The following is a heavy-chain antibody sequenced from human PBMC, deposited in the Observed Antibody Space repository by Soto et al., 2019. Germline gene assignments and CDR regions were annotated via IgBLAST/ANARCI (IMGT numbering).Heavy chain of an antibody. CDR1: GGSISSYY. CDR3: ARAGKRDWNYAYYYYMDV. J-gene: IGHJ6*03. V-gene: IGHV4-59*01. Sequence: SETLSLTCTASGGSISSYYWSWIRQPPGKGLEWIGYIYYSGSTNYNPSLKSRVTISVDTSKNQFSLKLSSVTAADTAVYYCARAGKRDWNYAYYYYMDVWGKGTTVTVSS. CDR2: IYYSGST. D-gene: IGHD1-7*01.